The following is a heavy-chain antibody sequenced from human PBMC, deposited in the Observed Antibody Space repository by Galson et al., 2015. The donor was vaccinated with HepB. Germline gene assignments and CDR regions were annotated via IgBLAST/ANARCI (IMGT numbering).Heavy chain of an antibody. Sequence: SLRLSCAASGFTFSSYEMNWVRQAPGKGLEWVSYISSSGSTIYYADSVKGRFTISRDNAKNSLYLQMNSLRAEDTAVYYCARDGQQWLADAEYFQHWGQGTLVTVSS. D-gene: IGHD6-19*01. CDR2: ISSSGSTI. CDR3: ARDGQQWLADAEYFQH. V-gene: IGHV3-48*03. CDR1: GFTFSSYE. J-gene: IGHJ1*01.